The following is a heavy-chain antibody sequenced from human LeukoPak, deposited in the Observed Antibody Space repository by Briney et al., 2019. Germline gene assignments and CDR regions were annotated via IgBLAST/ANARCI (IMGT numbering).Heavy chain of an antibody. D-gene: IGHD6-19*01. J-gene: IGHJ4*02. Sequence: SETLSLTCTVSGGSISSGSYYWSWIRQPAGKGLEWIGRIYTSGSTNYNPSLKSRVTISVDTSKNQFSLKLSSVTAADTAVYYCARISSGWYVGLDYWGQGTLVTVS. CDR3: ARISSGWYVGLDY. V-gene: IGHV4-61*02. CDR1: GGSISSGSYY. CDR2: IYTSGST.